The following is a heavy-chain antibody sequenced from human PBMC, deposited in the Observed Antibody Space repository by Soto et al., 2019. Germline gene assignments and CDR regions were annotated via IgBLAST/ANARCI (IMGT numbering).Heavy chain of an antibody. Sequence: PSETLSLTCTVSGGSISSGGYYWSWIRQHPGKGLEWIGYIYYSGSTYYNPSLKSRVTISVDTSKNQFSLKLSSVTAADTAVYYCARDRSYSNSSHYYYGMDVWGQGTTVTVSS. J-gene: IGHJ6*02. D-gene: IGHD4-4*01. V-gene: IGHV4-31*03. CDR2: IYYSGST. CDR1: GGSISSGGYY. CDR3: ARDRSYSNSSHYYYGMDV.